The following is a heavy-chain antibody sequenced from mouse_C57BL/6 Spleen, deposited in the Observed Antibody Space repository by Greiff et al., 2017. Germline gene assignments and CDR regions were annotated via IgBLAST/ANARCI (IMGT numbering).Heavy chain of an antibody. CDR1: GFNIKDDY. CDR2: IDPENGDT. J-gene: IGHJ2*01. CDR3: TTGDYYGSSPVLDDY. Sequence: EVQLQQSGAELVRPGASVKLSCAASGFNIKDDYMHWVKQRPEQGLEWIGWIDPENGDTEYASKFQGKATITADTSSNTAYLQLSSLTSEDTAVYYCTTGDYYGSSPVLDDYWGQGTTLTVSS. D-gene: IGHD1-1*01. V-gene: IGHV14-4*01.